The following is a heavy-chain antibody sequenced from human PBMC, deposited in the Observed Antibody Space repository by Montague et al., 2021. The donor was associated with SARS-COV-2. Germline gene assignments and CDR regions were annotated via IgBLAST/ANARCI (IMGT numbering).Heavy chain of an antibody. D-gene: IGHD1-1*01. J-gene: IGHJ4*02. CDR1: GFVFTSYS. CDR2: ISSTSSYI. CDR3: VRGMLASTGAVSDH. Sequence: SLRLSCAASGFVFTSYSMNWVRQAPGKGLEWVSSISSTSSYIYYADSVKGRFTISRDSSKTSMYLHMKDLRAEDSAVYYCVRGMLASTGAVSDHWGQGTRVTVSS. V-gene: IGHV3-21*01.